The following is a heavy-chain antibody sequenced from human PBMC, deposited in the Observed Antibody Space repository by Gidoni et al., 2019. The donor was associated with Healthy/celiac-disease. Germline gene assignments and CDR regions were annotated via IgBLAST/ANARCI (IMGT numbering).Heavy chain of an antibody. J-gene: IGHJ4*02. CDR1: GFTFSSYW. V-gene: IGHV3-74*01. CDR3: ARDDDYSNYHFDY. Sequence: EVQLVESGGGLVQPGGSLRLPCAASGFTFSSYWMHWVRQAPGKGLVWVSRINSDGSSTSYADSVKGRFTISRDNAKNTLYLQMNSLRAEDTAVYYCARDDDYSNYHFDYWGQGTLVTVSS. D-gene: IGHD4-4*01. CDR2: INSDGSST.